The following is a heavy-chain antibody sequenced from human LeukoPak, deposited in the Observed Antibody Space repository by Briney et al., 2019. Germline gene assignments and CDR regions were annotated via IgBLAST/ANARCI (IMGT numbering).Heavy chain of an antibody. CDR1: GGSISSSSYY. Sequence: SETLSLTCTVSGGSISSSSYYWGWIRQPPGKGLEWFGRIYYSGSTYYNPSLKSRVTISVDTSKNQFSLKLSSVTAADTAVYYCASSQLGYYYGMDVWGQGTTVTVSS. V-gene: IGHV4-39*07. CDR3: ASSQLGYYYGMDV. J-gene: IGHJ6*02. CDR2: IYYSGST. D-gene: IGHD6-13*01.